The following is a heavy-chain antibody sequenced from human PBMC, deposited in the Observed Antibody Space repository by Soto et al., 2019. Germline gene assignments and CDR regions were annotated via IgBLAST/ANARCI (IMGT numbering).Heavy chain of an antibody. CDR2: IHYSGST. CDR3: ARYLRWFGEFDP. J-gene: IGHJ5*02. D-gene: IGHD3-10*01. Sequence: QVQLQQSGPGLVKPSETLSLSCTVSGGSISTYYWSWIRQPPGKGLEWIGYIHYSGSTNYNPSLKSRVTISLDTSKNQWSLKLSSVTAADTAIYYCARYLRWFGEFDPWGQGTLVTVSS. CDR1: GGSISTYY. V-gene: IGHV4-59*01.